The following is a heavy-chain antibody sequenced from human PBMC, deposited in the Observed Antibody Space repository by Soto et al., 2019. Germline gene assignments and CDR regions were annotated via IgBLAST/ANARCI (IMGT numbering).Heavy chain of an antibody. V-gene: IGHV3-9*01. CDR3: AKALTEAVAGAWFDP. D-gene: IGHD6-19*01. CDR2: ISWNSGSI. CDR1: GFTFDDYA. Sequence: PGGSLRLSCAASGFTFDDYAMHWVRQAPGKGLEWVSGISWNSGSIGYADSVKGRFTISRDNAKNSLYLQMNSLRAEDTALYYCAKALTEAVAGAWFDPWGQGTLVTVSS. J-gene: IGHJ5*02.